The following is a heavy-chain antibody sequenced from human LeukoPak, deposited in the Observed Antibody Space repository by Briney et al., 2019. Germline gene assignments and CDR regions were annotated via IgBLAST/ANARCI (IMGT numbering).Heavy chain of an antibody. V-gene: IGHV4-30-2*01. CDR1: GGSISSGGYS. CDR3: ARDSLNGWNYYYGTDV. J-gene: IGHJ6*02. D-gene: IGHD1-1*01. CDR2: IYHSGST. Sequence: SETLSLTCAVSGGSISSGGYSWSWIRQPPGKGLEWIGYIYHSGSTYYNPSLKSRVTISVDRSKNQFSLKLSSVTAADTAVYYCARDSLNGWNYYYGTDVWGQGTTVTVSS.